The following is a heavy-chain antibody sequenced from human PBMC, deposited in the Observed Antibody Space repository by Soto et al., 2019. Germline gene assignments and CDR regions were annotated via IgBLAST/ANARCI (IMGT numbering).Heavy chain of an antibody. Sequence: VKVSCKASGYTFTSYAMHWVRQAPGQRLEWMGWINAGNGNTKYSQKFQGRVTITRDTSASTAYMELSSLRSEDTAVYYCARDRGSGWYPAPFYWGQGTLVTVSS. CDR3: ARDRGSGWYPAPFY. D-gene: IGHD6-19*01. V-gene: IGHV1-3*01. CDR2: INAGNGNT. J-gene: IGHJ4*02. CDR1: GYTFTSYA.